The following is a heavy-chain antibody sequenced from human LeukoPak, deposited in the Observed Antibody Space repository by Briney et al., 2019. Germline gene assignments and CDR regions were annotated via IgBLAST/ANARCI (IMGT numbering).Heavy chain of an antibody. V-gene: IGHV1-2*02. D-gene: IGHD1-26*01. CDR1: GYTFTAYY. J-gene: IGHJ4*02. Sequence: ASAKDSCKASGYTFTAYYMHWGRHAPGQRLEWMGWIKPNSGGTNYAQKFQGRVTMTRDTSISTAYMELSRLRSDGTAVYYCARSMDVVGATTGTLSHYFDSWGQGNLVTVSS. CDR2: IKPNSGGT. CDR3: ARSMDVVGATTGTLSHYFDS.